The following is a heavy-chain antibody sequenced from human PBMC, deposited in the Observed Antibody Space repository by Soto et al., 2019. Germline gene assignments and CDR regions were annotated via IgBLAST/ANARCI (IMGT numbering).Heavy chain of an antibody. Sequence: SETLSLTCTVAGVSVSSGIYYWSWIRQPPGKGLEWIGYIYYSGSTNYNPSLKSRVIISVDTSKNQFSLKLNSVTAADTAVYYCARVRYFDWLLYPGHFDYWGQGTLVTVSS. J-gene: IGHJ4*02. D-gene: IGHD3-9*01. CDR1: GVSVSSGIYY. V-gene: IGHV4-61*01. CDR2: IYYSGST. CDR3: ARVRYFDWLLYPGHFDY.